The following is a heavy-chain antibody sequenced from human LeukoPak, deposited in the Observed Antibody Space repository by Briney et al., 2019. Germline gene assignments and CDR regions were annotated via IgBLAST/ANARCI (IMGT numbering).Heavy chain of an antibody. J-gene: IGHJ3*02. Sequence: GGSLRLSCAASGFTFSSYGMSWVRQAPGKGLEWVSSISNSNTFYANSVKGRFIISRDNAKISLFLQMHSLRADDTAVYYCARALRFDPDAFDIWGPGTMVTVSS. V-gene: IGHV3-21*01. CDR2: ISNSNT. CDR1: GFTFSSYG. CDR3: ARALRFDPDAFDI.